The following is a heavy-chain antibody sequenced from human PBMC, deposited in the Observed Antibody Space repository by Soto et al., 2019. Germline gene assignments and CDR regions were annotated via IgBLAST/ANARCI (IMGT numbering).Heavy chain of an antibody. CDR2: ISSSGSTI. CDR1: GFTFSDYY. J-gene: IGHJ4*02. V-gene: IGHV3-11*01. CDR3: ARSAPDYYDSSGQLDY. D-gene: IGHD3-22*01. Sequence: PGGSLRLTCAASGFTFSDYYMSWVRQAPGKGLEWVSYISSSGSTIYYADSVKGRFTISRDNAKNSLYLQMNSLRAEDTAVYYCARSAPDYYDSSGQLDYWGQGTLVTVSS.